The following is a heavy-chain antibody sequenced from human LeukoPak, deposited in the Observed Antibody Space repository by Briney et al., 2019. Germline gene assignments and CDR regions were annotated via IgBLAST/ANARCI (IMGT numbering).Heavy chain of an antibody. J-gene: IGHJ4*02. CDR2: IKSKTDGGTT. V-gene: IGHV3-15*01. CDR3: TTENLRLKQQLVRRPFDY. Sequence: PGGSLRLSCAASGFTFSNAWMSWVRQAPGKGLEWVGRIKSKTDGGTTDYAAPVKGRFTISRDDSKNTLYLQMNSLKTEDTAVYYCTTENLRLKQQLVRRPFDYWGQGTLVTISS. D-gene: IGHD6-13*01. CDR1: GFTFSNAW.